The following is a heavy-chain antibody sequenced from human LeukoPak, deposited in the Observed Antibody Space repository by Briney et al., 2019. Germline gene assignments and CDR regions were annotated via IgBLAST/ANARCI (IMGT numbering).Heavy chain of an antibody. CDR1: GYIFTTYY. D-gene: IGHD4-11*01. V-gene: IGHV1-46*01. CDR2: INPRGGST. CDR3: ARVGTTGATADN. J-gene: IGHJ4*02. Sequence: GASVKVSCKASGYIFTTYYMHWLRQAPGQGPEWMGIINPRGGSTDCAQKFQGRVTMTSDTSTSTVYMELKSLRSEDTAVYFCARVGTTGATADNWGQGTLVTVSS.